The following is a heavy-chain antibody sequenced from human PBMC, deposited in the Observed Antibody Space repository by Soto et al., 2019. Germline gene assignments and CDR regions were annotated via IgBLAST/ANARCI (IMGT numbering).Heavy chain of an antibody. CDR2: MNPNSGNT. J-gene: IGHJ4*02. CDR3: ARGASNYDFWSGYYGSRYYFDY. CDR1: GYTFTGYD. V-gene: IGHV1-8*01. D-gene: IGHD3-3*01. Sequence: GASVKVSCKASGYTFTGYDINWVRQATGQGLEWMGWMNPNSGNTGYAQKFQGRVTMTRNTSISTAYMELSSLRSEDTAVYYCARGASNYDFWSGYYGSRYYFDYWGQGTLVTVSS.